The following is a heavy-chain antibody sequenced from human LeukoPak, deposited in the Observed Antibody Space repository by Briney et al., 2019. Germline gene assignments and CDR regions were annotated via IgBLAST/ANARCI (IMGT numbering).Heavy chain of an antibody. CDR1: GGSISSYY. D-gene: IGHD3-10*01. V-gene: IGHV4-59*04. CDR3: ARRHWFGELLWFDP. J-gene: IGHJ5*02. Sequence: SETLSLTCTVSGGSISSYYWSWIRQPPGKGLEWIGSIYHSGSTYYNPSLKSRVTISVDTSKNQFSLKLCSVTAADTAVYYCARRHWFGELLWFDPWGQGTLVTVSS. CDR2: IYHSGST.